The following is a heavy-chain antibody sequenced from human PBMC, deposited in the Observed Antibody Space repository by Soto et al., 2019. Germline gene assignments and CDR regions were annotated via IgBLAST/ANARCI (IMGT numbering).Heavy chain of an antibody. CDR1: GFTFSRAA. J-gene: IGHJ4*02. D-gene: IGHD2-15*01. CDR2: VSDDGSSR. Sequence: QVQLVESGGGVVQHGRSLRLSCAASGFTFSRAAMHWVRQAPGRGLEWVAVVSDDGSSRSYADSVRGRFTISSDNSKNTMFLQMDSLRAEDTAVFFCARDCCHHLTPDYWGQGALVTVSS. CDR3: ARDCCHHLTPDY. V-gene: IGHV3-30-3*01.